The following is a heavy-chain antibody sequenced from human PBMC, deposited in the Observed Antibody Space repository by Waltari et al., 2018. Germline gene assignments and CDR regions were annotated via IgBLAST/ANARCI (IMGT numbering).Heavy chain of an antibody. J-gene: IGHJ4*02. CDR1: GGYISSSDCY. Sequence: LRLQESGPGLVKPSETLSLTCTVSGGYISSSDCYWGWIRQPPGKGLESVGSVFYTGITSNNPSLKSRVTISVDTSKNQFSLRLSSVTAADTAVYYYARLTILGTEWGQGTLITVSS. V-gene: IGHV4-39*01. CDR2: VFYTGIT. CDR3: ARLTILGTE. D-gene: IGHD2-21*01.